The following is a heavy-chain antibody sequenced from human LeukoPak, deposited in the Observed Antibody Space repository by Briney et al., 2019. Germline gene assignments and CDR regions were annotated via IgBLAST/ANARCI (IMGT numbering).Heavy chain of an antibody. J-gene: IGHJ4*02. D-gene: IGHD5-12*01. Sequence: PSETLSLTCGVSGGSMSDSYWSWIRQPPGKGLEWIGFVYDNGRTNYSGWTNYNPSLAGRATMSMYTSKNQFSLKMSSVTAADTAVYFCARGHRYNNGYPYFDSWGQGTLVSVSS. CDR3: ARGHRYNNGYPYFDS. CDR2: VYDNGRTNYSGWT. CDR1: GGSMSDSY. V-gene: IGHV4-59*01.